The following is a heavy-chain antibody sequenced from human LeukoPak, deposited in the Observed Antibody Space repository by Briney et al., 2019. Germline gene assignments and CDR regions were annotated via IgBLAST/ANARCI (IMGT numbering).Heavy chain of an antibody. Sequence: GGSLRLSCAASGFTFSSYEMNWVRQAPGKGLEWVAVISYDGSNKYYADFVKGRFTISRDNSKNTLYLQMNSLRAEDTAVYYCAKSPFWGQGTLVTVSS. J-gene: IGHJ4*02. CDR2: ISYDGSNK. CDR1: GFTFSSYE. CDR3: AKSPF. V-gene: IGHV3-30*18.